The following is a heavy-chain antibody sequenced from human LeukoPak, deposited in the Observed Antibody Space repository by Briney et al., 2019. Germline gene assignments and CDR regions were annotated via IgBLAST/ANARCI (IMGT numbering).Heavy chain of an antibody. CDR2: ISYDGRNI. CDR3: AKGPLRGTAAAIDY. CDR1: GFTFNNYG. V-gene: IGHV3-30*18. J-gene: IGHJ4*02. D-gene: IGHD2-2*01. Sequence: GGSLRLSCAASGFTFNNYGMHWVRQAPGKGLEWAAVISYDGRNIHYPDSVKGRFTISRDISTDTLWLQMDSLRTEDTAVYYCAKGPLRGTAAAIDYWGQGTLVTVSS.